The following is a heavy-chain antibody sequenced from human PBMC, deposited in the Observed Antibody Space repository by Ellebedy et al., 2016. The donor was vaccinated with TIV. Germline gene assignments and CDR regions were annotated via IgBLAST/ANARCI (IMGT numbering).Heavy chain of an antibody. Sequence: AASVKVSCKVSGYTLTELSMHWVRQAPGKGLEWMGGFDPEDGETIYAQKFQGRVTMTEDTSTDTAYMELSSLRSEDTAVYYCARISDVLMVYAIRRPYYFDYWGQGTLVTVSS. CDR3: ARISDVLMVYAIRRPYYFDY. CDR2: FDPEDGET. V-gene: IGHV1-24*01. D-gene: IGHD2-8*01. CDR1: GYTLTELS. J-gene: IGHJ4*02.